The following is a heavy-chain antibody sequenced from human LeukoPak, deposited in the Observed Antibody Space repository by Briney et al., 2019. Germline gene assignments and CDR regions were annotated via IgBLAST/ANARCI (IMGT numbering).Heavy chain of an antibody. CDR1: GFTFSSNT. CDR2: ISYDGSNK. CDR3: AREGGYYDSSGYHHSGAFDI. V-gene: IGHV3-30*04. D-gene: IGHD3-22*01. J-gene: IGHJ3*02. Sequence: GGSLRLSCAASGFTFSSNTMHWVRQAPDKGLEWVAIISYDGSNKYSADSVKGRFTISRDISMITLYLQMNGLRAEDTAVYYCAREGGYYDSSGYHHSGAFDIWGQGTMVTVSS.